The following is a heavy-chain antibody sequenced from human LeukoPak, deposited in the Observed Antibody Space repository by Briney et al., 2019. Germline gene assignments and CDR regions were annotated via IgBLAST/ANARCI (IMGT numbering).Heavy chain of an antibody. J-gene: IGHJ3*02. CDR2: TDTSGRYV. V-gene: IGHV3-21*06. Sequence: PGRSLRLSCAASRFTFSNYWMNWVRQAPGKGLEWVSFTDTSGRYVYYGDSVKGRFTISRDNAKNLLFLQMNGLRAEDTALYYCARGRSITLLRGVAMSDGFDIWGQGAMVAVSS. CDR3: ARGRSITLLRGVAMSDGFDI. D-gene: IGHD3-10*01. CDR1: RFTFSNYW.